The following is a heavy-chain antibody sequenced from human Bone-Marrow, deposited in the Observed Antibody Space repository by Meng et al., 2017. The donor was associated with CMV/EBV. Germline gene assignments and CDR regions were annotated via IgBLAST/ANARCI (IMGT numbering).Heavy chain of an antibody. Sequence: GESLKISCAASGFTFSSYSMNWVRQAPGKGLEWVSSISGSSSYIYYADSVKGRFTISRDNAKNSLYLQLNSLRADDTAVYYCARDLLIPPYYYYGMGVWGQGTTVTVSS. D-gene: IGHD3-16*01. J-gene: IGHJ6*01. V-gene: IGHV3-21*06. CDR2: ISGSSSYI. CDR1: GFTFSSYS. CDR3: ARDLLIPPYYYYGMGV.